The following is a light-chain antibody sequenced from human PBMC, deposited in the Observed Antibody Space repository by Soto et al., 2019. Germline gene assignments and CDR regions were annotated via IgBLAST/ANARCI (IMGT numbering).Light chain of an antibody. J-gene: IGLJ1*01. CDR1: SSDVGGYNY. V-gene: IGLV2-8*01. CDR3: SSYAGSSTV. Sequence: QSALTQPPSASGSPGKSVAISCTGTSSDVGGYNYVSWYQQHPGKAPKLMIYEVNKRPSGVPDRFSGSKSGNTASLAVSGLHAEDEADYYSSSYAGSSTVFGTGTKVTVL. CDR2: EVN.